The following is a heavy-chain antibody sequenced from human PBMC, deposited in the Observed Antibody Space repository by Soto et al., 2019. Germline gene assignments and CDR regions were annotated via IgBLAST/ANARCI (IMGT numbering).Heavy chain of an antibody. CDR3: ARDQAALGYFDY. V-gene: IGHV4-59*11. CDR1: GVSISSHY. J-gene: IGHJ4*02. Sequence: SETLSLTCVVSGVSISSHYWTLIRQPPGKGLEWIGYIFSSGSTNYNPSLQSRVALSIDTSKNQFSLRLSSLPAADTAVYYCARDQAALGYFDYWGQGTPVTVS. CDR2: IFSSGST. D-gene: IGHD6-6*01.